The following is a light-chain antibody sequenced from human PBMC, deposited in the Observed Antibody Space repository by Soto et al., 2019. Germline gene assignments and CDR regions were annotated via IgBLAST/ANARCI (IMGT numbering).Light chain of an antibody. CDR3: QLYGIPPH. CDR2: GAF. CDR1: PSVTNY. V-gene: IGKV3-20*01. J-gene: IGKJ5*01. Sequence: IVLTQSPATLSSSPGERATLSCRASPSVTNYLAWYQQRPGQAPRLLIFGAFNRATGIPARFSGSGSGTDFTLTIKRLEPEDFAVYYCQLYGIPPHFGQGTRVEIK.